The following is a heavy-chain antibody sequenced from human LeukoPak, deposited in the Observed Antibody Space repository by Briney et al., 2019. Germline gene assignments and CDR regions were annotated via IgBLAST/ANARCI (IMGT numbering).Heavy chain of an antibody. CDR3: ARESIVGHFDWLLAIDY. D-gene: IGHD3-9*01. CDR1: GGSISSSSYY. CDR2: IYTSGST. Sequence: PSETLSLTCTVSGGSISSSSYYWSWIRQPAGKGLEWIGRIYTSGSTNYNPSLKSRVTMSVDTSKNQFSLKLSSVTAADTAVYYCARESIVGHFDWLLAIDYWGQGTLVTVSS. J-gene: IGHJ4*02. V-gene: IGHV4-61*02.